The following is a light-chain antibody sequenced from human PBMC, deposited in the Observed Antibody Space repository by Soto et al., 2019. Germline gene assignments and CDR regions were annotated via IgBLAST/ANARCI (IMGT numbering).Light chain of an antibody. CDR3: QQYNSYSGT. Sequence: DIQITQSPSTLSASVGDRVTITCRATQSISSRLAWCQQKPGKAPKLLIFDASTLESGVPSRFSGSGSGTEFTLTISSLQPDDFATYYCQQYNSYSGTFGQGTKVDIK. J-gene: IGKJ1*01. CDR1: QSISSR. V-gene: IGKV1-5*01. CDR2: DAS.